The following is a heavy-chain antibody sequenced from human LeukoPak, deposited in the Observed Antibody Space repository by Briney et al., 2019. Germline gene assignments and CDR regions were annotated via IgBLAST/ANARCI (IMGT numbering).Heavy chain of an antibody. CDR2: IYTSGST. J-gene: IGHJ6*03. CDR3: ARLTVVVNHYYHMDV. V-gene: IGHV4-4*07. Sequence: PSETLSLTCTVSGGSISSYYWSWIRQPAGKGLEWIGRIYTSGSTNYNPSLKSRVTMSVDTSKNQFSLKLSSVTAADTAVYYCARLTVVVNHYYHMDVWGKGTTVTVSS. D-gene: IGHD4-23*01. CDR1: GGSISSYY.